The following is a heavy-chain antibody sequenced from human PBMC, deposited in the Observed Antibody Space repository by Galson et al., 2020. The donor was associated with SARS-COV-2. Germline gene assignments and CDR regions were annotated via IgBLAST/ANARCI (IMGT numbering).Heavy chain of an antibody. CDR2: ISYDGSNK. J-gene: IGHJ6*02. V-gene: IGHV3-30-3*01. D-gene: IGHD5-12*01. CDR1: GFTFSSYA. CDR3: ARVHGYNSHYYYYYGMDV. Sequence: GESLKISCAASGFTFSSYAMHWVRQAPGKGLEWVAVISYDGSNKYYADSVKGRFTISRDNSKNTLYLQMNSLRAEDTAVYYCARVHGYNSHYYYYYGMDVWGQGTTVTVSS.